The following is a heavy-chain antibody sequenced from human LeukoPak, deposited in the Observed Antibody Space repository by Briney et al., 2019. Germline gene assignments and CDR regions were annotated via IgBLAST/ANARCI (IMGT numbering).Heavy chain of an antibody. CDR2: ISGSGSRT. CDR1: GFIYSDYY. V-gene: IGHV3-23*01. J-gene: IGHJ4*02. Sequence: GGSLSLSCTTSGFIYSDYYMSWVRQAPGKGLEWVSVISGSGSRTYYADSVKGRFTISRDNSRNTIYLQMTSLRAEDTAVYYCASRGHVGSGTYSPYDYWGQGTLVSVSS. CDR3: ASRGHVGSGTYSPYDY. D-gene: IGHD3-10*01.